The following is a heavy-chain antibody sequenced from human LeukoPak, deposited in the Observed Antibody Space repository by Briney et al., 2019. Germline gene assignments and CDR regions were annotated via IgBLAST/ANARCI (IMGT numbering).Heavy chain of an antibody. V-gene: IGHV1-69*04. Sequence: SVKASCKASGGTFSSYAISWVRQAPGQGLEWMGRIIPILGIANYAQKFQGRVTITADKSTSTAYMELSSLRSEDTAVYYCARGEEKYCSSTSCYYYYGMDVWGQGTTVTVSS. D-gene: IGHD2-2*01. J-gene: IGHJ6*02. CDR1: GGTFSSYA. CDR2: IIPILGIA. CDR3: ARGEEKYCSSTSCYYYYGMDV.